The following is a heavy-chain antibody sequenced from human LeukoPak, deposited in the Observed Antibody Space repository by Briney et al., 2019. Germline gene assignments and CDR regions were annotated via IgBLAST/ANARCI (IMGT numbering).Heavy chain of an antibody. Sequence: ASVKVSCKASGYTFTSYDINWVRQATGQGLEWMGWMNPNSGNTGYAQKFQGRVTITRNTSMSTAYMELSSLRSEDTAVYYCAIHMVRGVISWFDPWGQGTLVTVSS. CDR3: AIHMVRGVISWFDP. D-gene: IGHD3-10*01. V-gene: IGHV1-8*03. J-gene: IGHJ5*02. CDR1: GYTFTSYD. CDR2: MNPNSGNT.